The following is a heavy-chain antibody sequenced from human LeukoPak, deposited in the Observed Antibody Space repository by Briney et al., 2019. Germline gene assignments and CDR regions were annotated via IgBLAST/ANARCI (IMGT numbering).Heavy chain of an antibody. V-gene: IGHV3-21*01. CDR3: ARRWSYYDSSGYFDY. Sequence: GGSLRLSCAASGFTFSSYSMNCVRQAPGKGLEWVSSISSSSSYIYYADSVKGRFTISRDNAKNSLYLQMNSLRAEDTAVYYCARRWSYYDSSGYFDYWGQGTLVTVSS. D-gene: IGHD3-22*01. CDR2: ISSSSSYI. J-gene: IGHJ4*02. CDR1: GFTFSSYS.